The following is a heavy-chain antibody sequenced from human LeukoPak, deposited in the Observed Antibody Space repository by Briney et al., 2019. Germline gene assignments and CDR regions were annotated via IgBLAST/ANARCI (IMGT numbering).Heavy chain of an antibody. Sequence: GASVKVSCKVSGYTFIGYDINWVRQATGQGLEWMGWMNPNTGNTGYAQKFRGRVTMTRNTSISTASMELSSLTSEDTALYYCARGAPGSYCSGGSCPYFDYWGQGTLVSVSS. V-gene: IGHV1-8*01. CDR1: GYTFIGYD. D-gene: IGHD2-15*01. J-gene: IGHJ4*02. CDR2: MNPNTGNT. CDR3: ARGAPGSYCSGGSCPYFDY.